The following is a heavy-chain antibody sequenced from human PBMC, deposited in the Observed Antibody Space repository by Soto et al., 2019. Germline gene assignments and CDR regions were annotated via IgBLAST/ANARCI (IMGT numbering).Heavy chain of an antibody. CDR1: GFTFTNAW. Sequence: EVQLVESGGGLVKPGGSLTLSCVASGFTFTNAWMSWVRQAPGKGLEWVGRIKSNSDGGTTDYAAPVKGRFTISRDDSKNTLYLQMNSLRIEDTAVYYCTTDAAQIVLVTHWGHGTLVTVSS. D-gene: IGHD2-21*02. J-gene: IGHJ4*01. CDR3: TTDAAQIVLVTH. V-gene: IGHV3-15*01. CDR2: IKSNSDGGTT.